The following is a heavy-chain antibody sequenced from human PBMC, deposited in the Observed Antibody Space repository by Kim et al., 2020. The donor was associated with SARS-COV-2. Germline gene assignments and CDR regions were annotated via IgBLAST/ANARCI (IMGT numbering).Heavy chain of an antibody. D-gene: IGHD1-1*01. J-gene: IGHJ4*02. Sequence: DSVKGRFTISMVNAENSLFLQMTSLRAEDTAVYYCARVHWKANVHPGHFDYWGQGTLVTVSS. V-gene: IGHV3-11*04. CDR3: ARVHWKANVHPGHFDY.